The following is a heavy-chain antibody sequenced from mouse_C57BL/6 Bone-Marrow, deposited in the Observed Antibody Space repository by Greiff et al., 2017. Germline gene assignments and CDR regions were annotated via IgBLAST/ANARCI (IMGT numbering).Heavy chain of an antibody. CDR3: ARYSYYGSRNWYFDV. V-gene: IGHV3-8*01. D-gene: IGHD1-1*01. CDR1: GYSITSDY. CDR2: ISYSGST. Sequence: DVHLVESGPGLAKPSQTLSLTCSVTGYSITSDYWNWIRKFPGNKLEYMGYISYSGSTYYNPSLKSRLSITRDTSKNQYYLQLNSLTTEDTTTYYCARYSYYGSRNWYFDVWGTGTTVTVSS. J-gene: IGHJ1*03.